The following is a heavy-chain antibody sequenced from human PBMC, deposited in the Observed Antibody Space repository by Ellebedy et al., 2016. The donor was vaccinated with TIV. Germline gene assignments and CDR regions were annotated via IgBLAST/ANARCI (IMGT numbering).Heavy chain of an antibody. V-gene: IGHV2-5*02. CDR1: GFSLRTRGAG. CDR3: AHRGAPNYYGSGTPTGIYFDY. CDR2: VYWDDTK. D-gene: IGHD3-10*01. J-gene: IGHJ4*02. Sequence: SGPTLVKPTQTLTLTCTFSGFSLRTRGAGVGWIRQPPGKALEWLALVYWDDTKYYSPSLRGPLTITKDTSRNRVDLTMSNMDPVDTATYYCAHRGAPNYYGSGTPTGIYFDYWGQGTLVTVSS.